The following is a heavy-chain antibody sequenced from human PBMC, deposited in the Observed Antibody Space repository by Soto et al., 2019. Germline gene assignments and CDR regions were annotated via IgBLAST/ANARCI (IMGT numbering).Heavy chain of an antibody. CDR3: ARAIGIVVVPAAMWREPVQKEGWFDP. Sequence: SETLSLTCTVSGGSISSSSYYWGWIRQPPGKGLEWIGCIYYSGSTYYNPSLKSRVTISVDTSKNQFSLKLSSVTAADTAVYYCARAIGIVVVPAAMWREPVQKEGWFDPWGQGTLVTVSS. V-gene: IGHV4-39*07. CDR1: GGSISSSSYY. D-gene: IGHD2-2*01. J-gene: IGHJ5*02. CDR2: IYYSGST.